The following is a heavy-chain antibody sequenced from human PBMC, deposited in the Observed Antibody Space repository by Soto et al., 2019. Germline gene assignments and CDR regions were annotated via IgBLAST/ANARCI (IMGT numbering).Heavy chain of an antibody. CDR2: IWYDGSNK. CDR3: ARDSAVTAPMDV. J-gene: IGHJ6*02. Sequence: QVQLVESGGGVVQPGRSLRLSCAASGFTFSSYGIHWVRQAPGKGLEWVAVIWYDGSNKYYADSVKGRFTISRDNSKNTLYLQMNSLSAEDTAVYYCARDSAVTAPMDVWGQGTTVTVSS. D-gene: IGHD2-21*02. CDR1: GFTFSSYG. V-gene: IGHV3-33*01.